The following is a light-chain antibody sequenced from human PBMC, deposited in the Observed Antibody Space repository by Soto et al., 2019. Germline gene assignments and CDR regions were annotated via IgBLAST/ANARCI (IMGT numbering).Light chain of an antibody. V-gene: IGLV1-44*01. CDR2: ADV. J-gene: IGLJ1*01. Sequence: QSVLTQPPSASGTPGQRVTISCSGCSSNIGTNTVNWYQHLPGTAPKLLIFADVQRPSGVPDRFSGSKSGTSASLAISGLQSEDEAEYYCGAWDDGRNGYVFGTGTKLTLL. CDR1: SSNIGTNT. CDR3: GAWDDGRNGYV.